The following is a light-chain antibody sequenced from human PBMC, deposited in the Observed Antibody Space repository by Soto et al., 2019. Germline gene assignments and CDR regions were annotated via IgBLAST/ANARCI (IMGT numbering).Light chain of an antibody. CDR1: QSVSGR. V-gene: IGKV3-15*01. Sequence: EIVMTQSPATLSVSPGERATLSCRASQSVSGRLAWYQHKPGQAPRLVMYDASTRATGFPARFSCSGSGTEFTLTISDLQPEDFAVYVCQQYNNWPYTFGQGTNLDIK. CDR3: QQYNNWPYT. J-gene: IGKJ2*01. CDR2: DAS.